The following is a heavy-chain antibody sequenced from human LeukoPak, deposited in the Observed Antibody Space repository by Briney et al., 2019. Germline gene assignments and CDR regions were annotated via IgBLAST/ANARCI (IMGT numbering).Heavy chain of an antibody. CDR3: ARDAQRGFDYSTSLKS. CDR2: IWSDGTNS. Sequence: GGSLRLSCAAAGFTFNHYAMHWVRQAPGKGLEWVAVIWSDGTNSFYADSVKGRFTISRFDYESTVYLQMKSLRPEDTGVYYCARDAQRGFDYSTSLKSWGQGTPVTVST. CDR1: GFTFNHYA. D-gene: IGHD4-11*01. J-gene: IGHJ5*02. V-gene: IGHV3-33*08.